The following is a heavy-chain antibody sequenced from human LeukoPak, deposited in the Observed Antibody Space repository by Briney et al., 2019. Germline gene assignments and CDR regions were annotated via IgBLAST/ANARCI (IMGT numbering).Heavy chain of an antibody. CDR3: ARLRTMAYAFDI. CDR2: IYSGGST. D-gene: IGHD3-10*01. CDR1: GFTVSSNY. Sequence: GGSLRLSCAASGFTVSSNYMSWVRQAPGKGLEWVSVIYSGGSTYYADSVKGRFTISRDNSKNTLYLQMNSLRAEDTAVYYCARLRTMAYAFDIWGQGTMVTVSS. V-gene: IGHV3-66*01. J-gene: IGHJ3*02.